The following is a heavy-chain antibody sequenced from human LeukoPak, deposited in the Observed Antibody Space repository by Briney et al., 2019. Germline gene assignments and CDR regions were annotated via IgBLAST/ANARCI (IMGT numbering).Heavy chain of an antibody. CDR1: GYSISSGYY. CDR3: ARAKPSIAAAGTIGY. Sequence: PSETPSLTCTVSGYSISSGYYWGWIRQPPGKGLEWIGSIYHSGSTYYNPSLKSRVTISVDTSKNQFSLKLSSVTAADTAVYYCARAKPSIAAAGTIGYWGQGTLVTVSS. V-gene: IGHV4-38-2*02. CDR2: IYHSGST. D-gene: IGHD6-13*01. J-gene: IGHJ4*02.